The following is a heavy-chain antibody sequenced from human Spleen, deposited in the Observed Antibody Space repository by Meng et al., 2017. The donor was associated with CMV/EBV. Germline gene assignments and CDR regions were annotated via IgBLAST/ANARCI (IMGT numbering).Heavy chain of an antibody. V-gene: IGHV3-9*01. Sequence: SLKISCAASGFKFDDYAMHWVRKAPGKGLEWVSGINWNSGNIGYADSVKGRFTISRDNAKNSLYMQMNSLRAEDTALYYCAKDIHSRGLYGMDVWGQGTPFPFSS. CDR2: INWNSGNI. CDR1: GFKFDDYA. J-gene: IGHJ6*02. D-gene: IGHD3-10*01. CDR3: AKDIHSRGLYGMDV.